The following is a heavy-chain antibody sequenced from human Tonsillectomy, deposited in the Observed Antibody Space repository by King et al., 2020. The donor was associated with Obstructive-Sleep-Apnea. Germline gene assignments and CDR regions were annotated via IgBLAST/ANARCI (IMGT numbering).Heavy chain of an antibody. V-gene: IGHV3-30*03. Sequence: VQLVESGGGVVQPGRSLRLSCAASGVTFSSHGLHWVRQAPGKGLEWVAVISYDGSNKYYVDSVKGRLTISRDNSKNTLYLQMSSRRAEDTAVYYCARDLGYCSGGNCHTPGYWGQGTLVTVSS. J-gene: IGHJ4*02. CDR3: ARDLGYCSGGNCHTPGY. CDR2: ISYDGSNK. CDR1: GVTFSSHG. D-gene: IGHD2-15*01.